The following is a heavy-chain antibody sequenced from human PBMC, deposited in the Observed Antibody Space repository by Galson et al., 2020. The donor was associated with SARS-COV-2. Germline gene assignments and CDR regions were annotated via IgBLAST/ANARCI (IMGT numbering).Heavy chain of an antibody. CDR3: ASSGPSLAGTRGAFDI. CDR2: ISNDGSEH. J-gene: IGHJ3*02. D-gene: IGHD6-19*01. V-gene: IGHV3-30*04. CDR1: GFTFFSYA. Sequence: GGSLRLTCSASGFTFFSYAINWVRHAPAKGLEWVAVISNDGSEHTYGNSVKGRFTISRDNYRNSLYLQQESLRPEETAVYYCASSGPSLAGTRGAFDIWGQGTMVTVSS.